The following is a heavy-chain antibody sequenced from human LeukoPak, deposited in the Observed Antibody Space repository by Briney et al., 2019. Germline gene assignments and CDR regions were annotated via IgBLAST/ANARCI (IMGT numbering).Heavy chain of an antibody. J-gene: IGHJ4*02. CDR3: ARDLMTTVTGFDY. D-gene: IGHD4-17*01. Sequence: VASVKVSCKASGYTFISYAMDWVRQAPGQGLEWMGWINTNTGNPTYAQGFTGRFVFSLDTSVSTAYLQISSLKAEDTAVYYCARDLMTTVTGFDYWGQGTLVTVSS. CDR2: INTNTGNP. CDR1: GYTFISYA. V-gene: IGHV7-4-1*02.